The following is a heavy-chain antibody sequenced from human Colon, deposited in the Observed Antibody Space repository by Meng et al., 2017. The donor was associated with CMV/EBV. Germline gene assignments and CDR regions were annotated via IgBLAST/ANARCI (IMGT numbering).Heavy chain of an antibody. CDR1: GFTLSRYD. Sequence: GGSLRLSCAASGFTLSRYDIHWVRQVTGKGLEWVSGIGSAGDTYYADSVKGRFTISRDNAKNSLYLQMNSLRAEDTAVYYCARDLTHYDSFDYWGQGTLVTVSS. J-gene: IGHJ4*02. CDR3: ARDLTHYDSFDY. V-gene: IGHV3-13*01. CDR2: IGSAGDT. D-gene: IGHD3-3*01.